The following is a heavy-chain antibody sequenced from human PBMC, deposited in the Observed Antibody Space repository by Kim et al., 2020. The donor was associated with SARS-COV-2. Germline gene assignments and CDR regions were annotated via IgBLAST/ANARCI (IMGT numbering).Heavy chain of an antibody. CDR2: ISYDGSSK. CDR3: ARDFNIEQLVTHDFWSGSIRDV. Sequence: GGSLRLSCAASGFTFSSYPMHWVRQAPGKGLEWVAVISYDGSSKYYADSVKGRFTISRDDSKNTLFLQMNSLRADDTALYFCARDFNIEQLVTHDFWSGSIRDVWGQGTTVTVSS. V-gene: IGHV3-30-3*01. CDR1: GFTFSSYP. J-gene: IGHJ6*02. D-gene: IGHD3-3*01.